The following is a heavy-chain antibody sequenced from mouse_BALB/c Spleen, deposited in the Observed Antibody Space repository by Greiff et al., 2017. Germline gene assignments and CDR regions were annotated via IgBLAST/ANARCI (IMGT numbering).Heavy chain of an antibody. Sequence: QVQLKESGPGLVQPSQSLSITCTVSGFSLTSYGVHWVRQSPGKGLEWLGVIWSGGSTDYNAAFISRLSISKDNSKGQVFFKMNSLQANDTAIYYCARNGGDYDLFDYWGQGTTLTVSS. D-gene: IGHD2-4*01. J-gene: IGHJ2*01. CDR3: ARNGGDYDLFDY. V-gene: IGHV2-2*02. CDR2: IWSGGST. CDR1: GFSLTSYG.